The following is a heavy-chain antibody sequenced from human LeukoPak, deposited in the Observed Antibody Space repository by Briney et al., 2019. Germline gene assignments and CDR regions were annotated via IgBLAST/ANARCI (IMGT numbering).Heavy chain of an antibody. CDR3: ARNRSSSWYGRGFDY. V-gene: IGHV4-59*01. CDR2: IYYSGST. D-gene: IGHD6-13*01. J-gene: IGHJ4*02. CDR1: GGSFSGYY. Sequence: SETLSLTCAVYGGSFSGYYWSWISQPPGKGLEWIGYIYYSGSTNYNPSLKSRVTISVDTSKNQFSLKLSSVTAADTAVYYCARNRSSSWYGRGFDYWGQGTLVTVSS.